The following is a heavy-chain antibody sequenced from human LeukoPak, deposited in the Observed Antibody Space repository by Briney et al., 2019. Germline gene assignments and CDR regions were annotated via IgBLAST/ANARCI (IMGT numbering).Heavy chain of an antibody. CDR1: GFTSSSYE. V-gene: IGHV3-48*03. CDR2: ISSSGSTI. CDR3: ARSPDGWFDP. D-gene: IGHD5-24*01. J-gene: IGHJ5*02. Sequence: GGSLRLSCAASGFTSSSYEMNWVRQAPGKGLEWVSYISSSGSTIYYADSVKGRFTISRDNAKNSLYLQMNSLRAEDTAVYYCARSPDGWFDPWGQGTLVTVSS.